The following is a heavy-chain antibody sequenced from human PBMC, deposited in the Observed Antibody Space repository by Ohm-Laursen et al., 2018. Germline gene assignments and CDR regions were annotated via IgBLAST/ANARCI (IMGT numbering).Heavy chain of an antibody. V-gene: IGHV1-2*02. D-gene: IGHD6-13*01. J-gene: IGHJ4*02. Sequence: ASVKASCKASGYTFTGYYMHWVRQAPGQGLEWMGWINPNSGGTNYAQKFQGRVTMTRDTSISTAYMELSRLRSDDTAVYYCARDLARQQLAELDYWDQGTLVTVSS. CDR3: ARDLARQQLAELDY. CDR2: INPNSGGT. CDR1: GYTFTGYY.